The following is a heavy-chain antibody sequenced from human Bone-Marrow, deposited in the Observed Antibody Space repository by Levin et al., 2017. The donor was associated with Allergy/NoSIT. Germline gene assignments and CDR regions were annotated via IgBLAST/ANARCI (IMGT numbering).Heavy chain of an antibody. Sequence: GGSLRLSCAASGFTFDDYAMHWVRQAPGKGLEWVSGISWNSGSIGYADSVKGRFTISRDNAKNSLYLQMNSLRAEDTALYYCAKSWGSGWYSSSDWFDPWGQGTLVTVSS. CDR1: GFTFDDYA. V-gene: IGHV3-9*01. J-gene: IGHJ5*02. D-gene: IGHD6-19*01. CDR2: ISWNSGSI. CDR3: AKSWGSGWYSSSDWFDP.